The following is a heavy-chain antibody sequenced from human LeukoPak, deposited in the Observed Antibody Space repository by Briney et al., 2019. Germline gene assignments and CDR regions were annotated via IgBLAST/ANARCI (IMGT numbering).Heavy chain of an antibody. CDR2: IKSKTDGGTT. CDR1: GFTFSNAW. Sequence: PGGSLRLSCAASGFTFSNAWMSWVRQAPGKGLEWVGRIKSKTDGGTTDYAAPVKGRFTISRDDSKNTLYLQMNSLKTEDTAVYYCTRSSGWYSGWFDPWGQGTLVTVSS. CDR3: TRSSGWYSGWFDP. J-gene: IGHJ5*02. V-gene: IGHV3-15*01. D-gene: IGHD6-19*01.